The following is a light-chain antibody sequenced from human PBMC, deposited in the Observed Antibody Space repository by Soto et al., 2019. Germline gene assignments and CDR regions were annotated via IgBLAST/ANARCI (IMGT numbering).Light chain of an antibody. V-gene: IGLV2-11*01. CDR2: DVS. Sequence: QSALTQPRSVSGSPGQSVAISCTGTSSNLGAYNYVSWYQQHPGKAPTLIIYDVSKRPSGVPDRFSGSKSGNTASLTISGLQADDEADYYCCSSAVSVAVFGGGTQLTVL. CDR3: CSSAVSVAV. J-gene: IGLJ2*01. CDR1: SSNLGAYNY.